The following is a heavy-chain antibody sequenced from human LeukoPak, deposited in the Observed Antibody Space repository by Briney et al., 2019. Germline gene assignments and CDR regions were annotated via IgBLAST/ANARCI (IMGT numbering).Heavy chain of an antibody. CDR3: VRGGWADY. CDR2: INNDGSST. V-gene: IGHV3-74*01. D-gene: IGHD1-26*01. CDR1: GLTFSSYW. Sequence: GESLRLSCEASGLTFSSYWMHWVRQGPGKGLVWVSRINNDGSSTSYADSVKGRFTISRDNAKNTLYLQMNSLRAEDTGVYYCVRGGWADYWGQGTLLTVSS. J-gene: IGHJ4*02.